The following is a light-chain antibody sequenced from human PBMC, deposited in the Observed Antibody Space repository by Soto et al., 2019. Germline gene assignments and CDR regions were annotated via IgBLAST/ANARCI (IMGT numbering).Light chain of an antibody. CDR2: AAS. Sequence: DIQMTQSPSSLSASVGDRVTITCRASQSISSYLNWYQQKPGKAPKLLIYAASSLQSGVPSRFSGSGSGTDFTLIISSLQPEDLATYYCQQSYSTPLTFGGGTRWISN. CDR1: QSISSY. J-gene: IGKJ4*01. V-gene: IGKV1-39*01. CDR3: QQSYSTPLT.